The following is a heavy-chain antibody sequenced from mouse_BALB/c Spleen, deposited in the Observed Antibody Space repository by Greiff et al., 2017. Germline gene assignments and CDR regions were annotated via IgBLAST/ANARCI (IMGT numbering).Heavy chain of an antibody. CDR1: GFTFSSYT. CDR3: TRDQGGWDY. V-gene: IGHV5-6-4*01. CDR2: ISSGGSYT. Sequence: EVQVVESGGDLVKPGGSLKLSCAASGFTFSSYTMSWVRQTPEKRLEWVATISSGGSYTYYPDSVKGRFTISRDNAKNTLYLQMSSLKSEDTAMYYCTRDQGGWDYWGQGTTLTVSS. D-gene: IGHD1-1*02. J-gene: IGHJ2*01.